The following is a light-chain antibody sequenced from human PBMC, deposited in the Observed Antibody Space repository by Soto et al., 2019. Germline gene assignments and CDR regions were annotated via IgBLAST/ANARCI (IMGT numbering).Light chain of an antibody. J-gene: IGKJ2*01. V-gene: IGKV3-15*01. Sequence: EIVMTQSPATLSVSPGDRATLSCSASQFIDSNLAWYQQKPGQAPRLLIYGASTRATGFPARFSGSGSGTEFTLTISSLQSEDFAVYYCLHYNNCPYTFGQGTKLEIK. CDR3: LHYNNCPYT. CDR1: QFIDSN. CDR2: GAS.